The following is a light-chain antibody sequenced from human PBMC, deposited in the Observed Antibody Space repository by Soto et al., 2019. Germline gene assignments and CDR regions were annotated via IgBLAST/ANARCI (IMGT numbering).Light chain of an antibody. Sequence: DIQMTQSPSSLSASVGDRVTITCRASQSIVTYLNWYLQKPGKAPKLLIYAASNLQSGVPSRFSGSGSGTDFTLTISGLLPEDFATYHCQQLNTLPFTFGQGTRLEIK. CDR2: AAS. CDR3: QQLNTLPFT. CDR1: QSIVTY. J-gene: IGKJ5*01. V-gene: IGKV1-39*01.